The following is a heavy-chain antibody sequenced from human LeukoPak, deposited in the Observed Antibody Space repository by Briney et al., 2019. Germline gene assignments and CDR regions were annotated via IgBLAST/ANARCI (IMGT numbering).Heavy chain of an antibody. Sequence: ASVKVSCKPSGYTFTSYGISWVRQAPGQGLEWMGWISAYNGNTNYAQKLQGRVTMTTDTSTSTAYMELRSLRSDDTAVYYCARDRSVVVVAATAKLFDYWGQGTLVTVSS. CDR3: ARDRSVVVVAATAKLFDY. D-gene: IGHD2-15*01. CDR2: ISAYNGNT. CDR1: GYTFTSYG. J-gene: IGHJ4*02. V-gene: IGHV1-18*01.